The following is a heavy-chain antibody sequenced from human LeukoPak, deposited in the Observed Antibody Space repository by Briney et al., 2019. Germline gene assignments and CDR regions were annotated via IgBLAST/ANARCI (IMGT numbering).Heavy chain of an antibody. V-gene: IGHV3-23*01. CDR1: GFSFSDYA. Sequence: GGSLRLSCAASGFSFSDYAMNWVRQAPGKGLEWVSTISGSGTITYYADSVRGRFTISRDYSTNTLYLQMSSLRAEDTAIYYCAYLGLSSDWNDVPGPQIDYWGQGTPVTVSS. CDR3: AYLGLSSDWNDVPGPQIDY. D-gene: IGHD1-1*01. J-gene: IGHJ4*02. CDR2: ISGSGTIT.